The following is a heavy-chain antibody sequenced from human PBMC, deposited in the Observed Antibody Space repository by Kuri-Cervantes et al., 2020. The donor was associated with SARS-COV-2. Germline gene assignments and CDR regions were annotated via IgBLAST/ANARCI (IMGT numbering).Heavy chain of an antibody. CDR1: GFTFSSYA. D-gene: IGHD6-19*01. CDR3: ARSVAGQWLDHGQGDLYYYYYGMDV. CDR2: ISYDGSNK. Sequence: GESLKISCAASGFTFSSYALHWDRQAPGKGLEWVAVISYDGSNKYYADSVKGRFTISRDNSKNTLYLQMNSLRAEDTAVYYCARSVAGQWLDHGQGDLYYYYYGMDVWGQGTTVTVSS. J-gene: IGHJ6*02. V-gene: IGHV3-30-3*01.